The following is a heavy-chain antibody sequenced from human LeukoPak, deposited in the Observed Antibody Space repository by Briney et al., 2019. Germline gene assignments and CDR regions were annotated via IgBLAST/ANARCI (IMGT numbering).Heavy chain of an antibody. D-gene: IGHD2-15*01. V-gene: IGHV1-8*03. CDR2: MNPNSGNT. J-gene: IGHJ5*02. CDR1: GYTFTSYD. CDR3: ARFVCSGGSCYDRGWFDP. Sequence: ASVKVSCKASGYTFTSYDINWVRQATGQGLEWMGWMNPNSGNTGYAQKFQGRVTITRNTSISTAYMELSSLRSEDTAVYYCARFVCSGGSCYDRGWFDPWGQGTLVTVSS.